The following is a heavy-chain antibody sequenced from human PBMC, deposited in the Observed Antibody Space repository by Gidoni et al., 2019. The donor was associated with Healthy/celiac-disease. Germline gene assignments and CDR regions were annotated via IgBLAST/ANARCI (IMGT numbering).Heavy chain of an antibody. CDR1: GGSISSSSYY. CDR3: ARDDYGDYIIDY. Sequence: QLQLQESGPGLVKPSETLSLTCTVSGGSISSSSYYWGWIRQPPGKGLEWIGSIYYSGSTYYNPSLKSRVTISVDTSKNQFSLKLSSVTAADTAVYYCARDDYGDYIIDYWGQGTLVTVSS. D-gene: IGHD4-17*01. CDR2: IYYSGST. V-gene: IGHV4-39*02. J-gene: IGHJ4*02.